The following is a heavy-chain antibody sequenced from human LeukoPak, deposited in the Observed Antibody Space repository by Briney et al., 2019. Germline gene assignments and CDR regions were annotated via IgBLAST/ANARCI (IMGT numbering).Heavy chain of an antibody. CDR3: ARVPLYCSSTSCSYYYYMDV. J-gene: IGHJ6*03. CDR1: GGSISSYY. V-gene: IGHV4-59*01. D-gene: IGHD2-2*01. CDR2: IYYSGST. Sequence: SETLSLTCTVSGGSISSYYWSWIRQPPGKGLEWIGYIYYSGSTNYNPSLKSRVTMSVDTSKNQFSLKLSSVTAADTAVYYCARVPLYCSSTSCSYYYYMDVWGKGTTVTVSS.